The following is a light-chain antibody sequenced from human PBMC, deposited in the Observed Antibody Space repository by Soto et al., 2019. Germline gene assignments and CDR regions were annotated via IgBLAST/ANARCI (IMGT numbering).Light chain of an antibody. V-gene: IGKV2-28*01. J-gene: IGKJ1*01. CDR1: PSLLHRNGCNY. CDR2: VGS. Sequence: TLSPVSMPVPPGEPAYIFCSSSPSLLHRNGCNYLDWYLQKPGQSPQLLIYVGSNRASGVPDRFSGSGSGTAFTLTISRVQAEDVGTYYCMQPLQTTWTFGRGTKVDIK. CDR3: MQPLQTTWT.